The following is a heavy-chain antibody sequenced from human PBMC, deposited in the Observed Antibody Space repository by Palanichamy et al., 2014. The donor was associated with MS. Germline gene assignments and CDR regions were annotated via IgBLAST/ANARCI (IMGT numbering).Heavy chain of an antibody. CDR3: ARDPYDFWTGYSVPGTKWVDP. CDR2: ISTYNGHT. D-gene: IGHD3-3*01. J-gene: IGHJ5*02. Sequence: QVQLVQSGAEVKKPGASVKVSCKTSGYTFSDYGVSWVRQAPGQGLEYMGWISTYNGHTNYAQNLQGRVTLTTDTSTSTAYMELRSLRSDDTAVYYCARDPYDFWTGYSVPGTKWVDPWGQGTLVIVSS. CDR1: GYTFSDYG. V-gene: IGHV1-18*01.